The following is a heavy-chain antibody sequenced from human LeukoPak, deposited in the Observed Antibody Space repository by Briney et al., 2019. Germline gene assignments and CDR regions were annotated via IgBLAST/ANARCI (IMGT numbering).Heavy chain of an antibody. Sequence: SETLSLTCTVSGDSISSYYWSWIWQPPGKGLEWIGYIYYSGSTNYNPSLKSRVTISVDTSKNQSSLRLSSVTAADTAVYYCASSPAFDILTGYCPYYFDYWGQGTLVTVSS. J-gene: IGHJ4*02. V-gene: IGHV4-59*01. D-gene: IGHD3-9*01. CDR3: ASSPAFDILTGYCPYYFDY. CDR2: IYYSGST. CDR1: GDSISSYY.